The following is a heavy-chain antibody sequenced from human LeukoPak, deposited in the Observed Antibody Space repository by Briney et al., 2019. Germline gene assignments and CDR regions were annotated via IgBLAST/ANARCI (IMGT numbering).Heavy chain of an antibody. V-gene: IGHV3-23*01. CDR1: GFTFGSYA. CDR2: ISGRGNGT. CDR3: VRRTMSAFDQ. Sequence: PGGSLRLSCAASGFTFGSYAMSWVRQVPGKGLQWLAGISGRGNGTYYADSLKGRFTISRDNSKNTIYLQMGSLRGEDTAIYWCVRRTMSAFDQWGQGTQVTVSS. J-gene: IGHJ4*02.